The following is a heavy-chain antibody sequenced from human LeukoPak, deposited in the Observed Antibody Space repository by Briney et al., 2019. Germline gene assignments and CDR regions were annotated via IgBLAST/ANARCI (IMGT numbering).Heavy chain of an antibody. CDR3: ARAPHVFRFSRGDDYMDV. V-gene: IGHV4-34*01. CDR2: IYHSGST. D-gene: IGHD3-3*01. Sequence: SETLSLTCAVYGESFSGYYWAWIRQPPGKGLEWIGYIYHSGSTYYNPSLKSRVTISVDRSKNQFSLKLSSVTAADTAVYYCARAPHVFRFSRGDDYMDVWGKGTTVTVSS. CDR1: GESFSGYY. J-gene: IGHJ6*03.